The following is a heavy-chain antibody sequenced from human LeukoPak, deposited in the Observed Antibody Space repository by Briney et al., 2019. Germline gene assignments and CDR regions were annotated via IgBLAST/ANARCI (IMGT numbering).Heavy chain of an antibody. D-gene: IGHD5-12*01. Sequence: ASVKVSCKASGYTFTSYDINWVRQATGQGLKWMGWMNPNSGNTGYAQKFQGRVTMTRNTSISTAYMELSSLRSEDTAVYYCARAAGRGYSGYDLDYWGQGTLVTVSS. V-gene: IGHV1-8*01. CDR2: MNPNSGNT. CDR3: ARAAGRGYSGYDLDY. J-gene: IGHJ4*02. CDR1: GYTFTSYD.